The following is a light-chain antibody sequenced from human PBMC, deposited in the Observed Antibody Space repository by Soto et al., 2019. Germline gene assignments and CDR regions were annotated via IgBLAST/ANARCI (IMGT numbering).Light chain of an antibody. J-gene: IGKJ2*01. V-gene: IGKV3-11*01. CDR2: GVS. Sequence: EIVLTQSPATLSLSPGEGASLSCRASQNISTYLAWYQQRPGQVPRLLIYGVSKRAPTIPARFSGSGSGTDFTLTVSGLETEDFATYFCQQSYSKPPTFGQGTKLEIK. CDR1: QNISTY. CDR3: QQSYSKPPT.